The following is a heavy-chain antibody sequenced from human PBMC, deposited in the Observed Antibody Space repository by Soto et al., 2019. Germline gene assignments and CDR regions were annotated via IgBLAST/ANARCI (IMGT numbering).Heavy chain of an antibody. CDR1: GFTFSSYA. CDR2: ISGSGGST. J-gene: IGHJ6*02. Sequence: GRSLRLSCAASGFTFSSYAMSWVRQAPGKGLEWVSAISGSGGSTYYADSVKGRFTISRDNSKNTLYLQMNSLRAEDTAVYYCAKVNYDFWSRLTRVYYYYGMDVWGQGTTVTVSS. CDR3: AKVNYDFWSRLTRVYYYYGMDV. V-gene: IGHV3-23*01. D-gene: IGHD3-3*01.